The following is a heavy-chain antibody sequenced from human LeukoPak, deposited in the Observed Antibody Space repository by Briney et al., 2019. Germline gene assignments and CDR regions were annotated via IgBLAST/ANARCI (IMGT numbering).Heavy chain of an antibody. CDR2: IYYSGNT. CDR1: GDSISTSNSY. Sequence: SETLSLTCTVSGDSISTSNSYWGWIRQPPGKGLEWIGSIYYSGNTYYNASLKSRVTISVDTSKNQFSLKLSSVTAADTAVYYCARDVTGAFDIWGQGTMVTVSS. CDR3: ARDVTGAFDI. J-gene: IGHJ3*02. V-gene: IGHV4-39*07. D-gene: IGHD4-11*01.